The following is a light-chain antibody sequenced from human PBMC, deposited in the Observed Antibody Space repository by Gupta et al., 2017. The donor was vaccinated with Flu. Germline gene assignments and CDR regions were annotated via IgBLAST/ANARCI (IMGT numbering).Light chain of an antibody. CDR3: QTWGTGTWV. CDR2: LNSDGSH. V-gene: IGLV4-69*01. Sequence: QLVLTQSPSASASLGASVKLTCTLSSGHSSYAIAWLQQQPEKGPRYLMKLNSDGSHTKGDRIPDRFSGSSSGAERYLTISSLQSEDEADYYCQTWGTGTWVFGGGTKLTVL. CDR1: SGHSSYA. J-gene: IGLJ3*02.